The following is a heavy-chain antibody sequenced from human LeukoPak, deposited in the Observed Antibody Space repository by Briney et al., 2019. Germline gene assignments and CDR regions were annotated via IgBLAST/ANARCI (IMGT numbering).Heavy chain of an antibody. J-gene: IGHJ3*02. Sequence: SETLSLTCTVSGGSISSSSYYWGWIRQPPGKGLEWIGSIYYSGSTYYNPSLKSRVTISVDTSKNQFSLKLSSVTAADTAVYYCARRVLLAAAGHDAFDIWGQGTMVTVSS. V-gene: IGHV4-39*01. CDR2: IYYSGST. CDR3: ARRVLLAAAGHDAFDI. CDR1: GGSISSSSYY. D-gene: IGHD6-13*01.